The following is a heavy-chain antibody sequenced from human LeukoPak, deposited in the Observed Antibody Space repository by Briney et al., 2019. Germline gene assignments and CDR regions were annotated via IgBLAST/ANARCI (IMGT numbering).Heavy chain of an antibody. CDR1: GYTFTGYY. D-gene: IGHD3-22*01. J-gene: IGHJ3*02. Sequence: ASVKVSCKASGYTFTGYYMHWVRQAPGQGLEWMGWINPNSGGTNYAQKFQGRVTMTRDTSISTAYMELSRLRSEDTAVYYCASVETYYYDRGDAFDIWGQGTMVTVSS. CDR3: ASVETYYYDRGDAFDI. CDR2: INPNSGGT. V-gene: IGHV1-2*02.